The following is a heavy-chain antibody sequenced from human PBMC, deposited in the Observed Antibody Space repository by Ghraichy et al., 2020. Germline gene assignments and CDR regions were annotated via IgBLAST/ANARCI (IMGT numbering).Heavy chain of an antibody. CDR3: AKHPKAAYYDILTGYFAN. D-gene: IGHD3-9*01. J-gene: IGHJ3*01. V-gene: IGHV3-23*01. CDR2: ISGSGGST. Sequence: SGVRQAPGEGVEWGGAISGSGGSTYYADSVKGRFTISRDNSKNTLYLQMNSLRAEDTAVYYCAKHPKAAYYDILTGYFANWGQGTMVTVSS.